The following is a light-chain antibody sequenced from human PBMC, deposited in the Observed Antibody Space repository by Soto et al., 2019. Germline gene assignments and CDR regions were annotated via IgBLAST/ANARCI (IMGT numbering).Light chain of an antibody. V-gene: IGKV3-11*01. CDR1: QSVGGH. J-gene: IGKJ5*01. CDR2: DAS. Sequence: EIVLTHSPGTLSLSPGERATLSCRASQSVGGHLAWYQQRPGQAPRLLIHDASTRAIGIPARFSGSGSGTDFTLTISSLETEDAAVYYCQQSHIWPPITFGQGTRLEIK. CDR3: QQSHIWPPIT.